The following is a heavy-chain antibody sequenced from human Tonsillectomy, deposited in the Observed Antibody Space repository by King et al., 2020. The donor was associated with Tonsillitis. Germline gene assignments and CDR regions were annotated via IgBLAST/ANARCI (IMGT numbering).Heavy chain of an antibody. Sequence: VQLVESGGGLVKPGGSLRLSCAASGFTFSTYSMHWVRQAPGKGLEWVSSITYSSNYIYYADSVRGRFTISRDNAKSSLYLQMSSLRAEDTAVYYCARDRGICSPFDYWGQGTLVTVSS. CDR1: GFTFSTYS. J-gene: IGHJ4*02. CDR3: ARDRGICSPFDY. V-gene: IGHV3-21*01. D-gene: IGHD2-15*01. CDR2: ITYSSNYI.